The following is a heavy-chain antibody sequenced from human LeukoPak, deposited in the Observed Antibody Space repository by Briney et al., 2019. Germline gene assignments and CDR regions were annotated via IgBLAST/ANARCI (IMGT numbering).Heavy chain of an antibody. D-gene: IGHD3-10*01. Sequence: KSGGSLRLSCAASGFTFSSYSMNWVRQAPGKGLEWVSSINSRSSYIYYADSVRGRFTISRDNAKNSLYLQMNSLRADDTAVYYCAKDQLGSGNFSPGWGQGTLVTVSS. CDR2: INSRSSYI. J-gene: IGHJ4*02. V-gene: IGHV3-21*01. CDR1: GFTFSSYS. CDR3: AKDQLGSGNFSPG.